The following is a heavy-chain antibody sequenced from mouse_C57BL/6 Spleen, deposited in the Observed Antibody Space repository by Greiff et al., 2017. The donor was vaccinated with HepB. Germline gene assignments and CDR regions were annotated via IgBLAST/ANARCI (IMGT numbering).Heavy chain of an antibody. D-gene: IGHD4-1*01. CDR2: IYPGDGDT. V-gene: IGHV1-80*01. CDR3: ASSGEHGIPNGAWFAY. CDR1: GFAFSSYW. J-gene: IGHJ3*01. Sequence: QVQLQQSGAELVKPGASVKISCKASGFAFSSYWMNWVKQRPEKGLEWIGQIYPGDGDTTYNGKYKGKATLTVDKSSSTAYMQLSSLTSEDSAVYICASSGEHGIPNGAWFAYWGQGTLVTVSA.